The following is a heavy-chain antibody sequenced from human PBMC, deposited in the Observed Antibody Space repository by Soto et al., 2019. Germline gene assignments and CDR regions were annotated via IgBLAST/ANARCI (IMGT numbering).Heavy chain of an antibody. CDR1: GFTFSSYS. CDR3: ARVSQVAGVYYYYYGMDV. Sequence: EVQLVESGGGLVKPGGSLRLSCAASGFTFSSYSMNWVRQAPGKGLEWVSSISSSSSYIYYADSVKGRFTISRDNAKNSLYLQMNSLRAEDTAVYYCARVSQVAGVYYYYYGMDVWGQGTTVTVSS. D-gene: IGHD6-19*01. J-gene: IGHJ6*02. CDR2: ISSSSSYI. V-gene: IGHV3-21*01.